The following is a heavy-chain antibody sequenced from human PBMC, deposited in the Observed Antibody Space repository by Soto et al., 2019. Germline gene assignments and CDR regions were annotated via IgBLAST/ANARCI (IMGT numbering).Heavy chain of an antibody. CDR3: ARVKFDYYLTGYYSDLRY. CDR1: GFAFSSYS. V-gene: IGHV3-48*01. D-gene: IGHD3-9*01. CDR2: ISSGSGSI. J-gene: IGHJ4*02. Sequence: PGGSLRLSCAASGFAFSSYSMNWVRQAPGKGLEWVSYISSGSGSIYYVDSVKGRFSVSRDNAKNSLYLQMNSLRAEDTAVYYYARVKFDYYLTGYYSDLRYWGRGALVTVSA.